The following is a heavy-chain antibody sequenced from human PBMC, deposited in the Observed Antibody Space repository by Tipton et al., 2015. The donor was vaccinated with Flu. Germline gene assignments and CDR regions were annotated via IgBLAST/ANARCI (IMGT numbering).Heavy chain of an antibody. V-gene: IGHV1-46*01. CDR3: ARGCSGYKNWFDP. CDR2: INPSGGST. CDR1: GYTFTSYY. J-gene: IGHJ5*02. Sequence: QLVQSGAEVKKPGASVKVSCKASGYTFTSYYMHWVRQAPGQGLEWMGIINPSGGSTSYAQKFQGSVTMTRDTSISTAFMDLTRLTSDDTAMYYCARGCSGYKNWFDPWGQGTLVTVSS. D-gene: IGHD5-12*01.